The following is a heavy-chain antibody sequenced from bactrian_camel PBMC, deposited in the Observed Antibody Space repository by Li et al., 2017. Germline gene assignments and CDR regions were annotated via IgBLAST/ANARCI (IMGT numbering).Heavy chain of an antibody. CDR1: GRTSVYYR. CDR3: AARGSSYRCLGTNGGRQGYNY. Sequence: VQLVESGGGSVQAGGSLRLSCANAGRTSVYYRVAWFRQGPGKEREGVAAIYSDGSMTYFLDSVKGRFLISKDNDKNTVYLQMNNLKPEDSAMYYCAARGSSYRCLGTNGGRQGYNYWGQGTQVTVS. V-gene: IGHV3-3*01. J-gene: IGHJ4*01. D-gene: IGHD1*01. CDR2: IYSDGSMT.